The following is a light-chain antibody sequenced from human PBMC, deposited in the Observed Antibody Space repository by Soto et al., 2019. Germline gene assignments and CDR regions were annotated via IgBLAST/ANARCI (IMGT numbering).Light chain of an antibody. CDR3: HQYDNLPRNT. CDR2: DTS. V-gene: IGKV1-33*01. CDR1: QDISKY. Sequence: DIQMTQSPSSLSASVGDRVTITCQASQDISKYLNWYQHKPGKAPKLLIYDTSNLETGVPSRFSGSGSGTHFTFTISSLQPEDTAIYYCHQYDNLPRNTFGQGTKLEIK. J-gene: IGKJ2*01.